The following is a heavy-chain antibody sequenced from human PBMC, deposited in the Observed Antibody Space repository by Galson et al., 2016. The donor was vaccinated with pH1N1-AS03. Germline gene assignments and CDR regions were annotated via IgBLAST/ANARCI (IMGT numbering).Heavy chain of an antibody. CDR1: GFTFGDYY. Sequence: LRLSCAASGFTFGDYYMSWIRQAPGKGLEWISCITSSGGSGSTIYYADSVKGRFTISRDNAKNSLYLQMNSLRADGTAVYFCARGWYDIWTGYLVDPFDYWGQGALVTVSS. J-gene: IGHJ4*02. V-gene: IGHV3-11*01. CDR3: ARGWYDIWTGYLVDPFDY. D-gene: IGHD3-9*01. CDR2: ITSSGGSGSTI.